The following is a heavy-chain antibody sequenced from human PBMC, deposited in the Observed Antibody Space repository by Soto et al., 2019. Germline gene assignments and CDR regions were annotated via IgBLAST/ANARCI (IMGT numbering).Heavy chain of an antibody. CDR3: ASGEGRITMVRGVIINGLDY. D-gene: IGHD3-10*01. V-gene: IGHV4-39*01. J-gene: IGHJ4*02. Sequence: SETLSLTCTVSGGSISSSSYYWGWIRQPPGKGLEWIGSIYYSGSTYYNPSLKSRVTISVDTSKNHFSLKLSSVTAADTAVYYCASGEGRITMVRGVIINGLDYWGQGTLVTVSS. CDR1: GGSISSSSYY. CDR2: IYYSGST.